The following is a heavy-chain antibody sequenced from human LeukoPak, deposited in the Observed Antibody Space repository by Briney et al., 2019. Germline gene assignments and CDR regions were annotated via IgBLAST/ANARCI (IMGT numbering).Heavy chain of an antibody. CDR1: GFSSSDYY. CDR3: ARAGDGYNDAFDI. V-gene: IGHV3-11*04. CDR2: ISRGSGSSI. D-gene: IGHD5-24*01. J-gene: IGHJ3*02. Sequence: PGGSLRLSCAASGFSSSDYYMTSIRQAPGKGLEWVSHISRGSGSSIYYADSVKGRFTISRDNAKNSLYLQMNSLRAEDTAVYYCARAGDGYNDAFDIWGQGTMVTVSS.